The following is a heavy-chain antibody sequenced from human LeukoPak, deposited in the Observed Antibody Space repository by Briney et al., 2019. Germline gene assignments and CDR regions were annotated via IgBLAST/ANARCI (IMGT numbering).Heavy chain of an antibody. D-gene: IGHD6-19*01. Sequence: GGSLRLSCAASGFTVSSNYMSWVRQAPGKGLEWVSVIYSGGSTYYADSVKGRFTISRDNSKNTLYLQMNSLRAEDTAVYYCARPAASGWSLDYWGQGTLVTVSS. CDR3: ARPAASGWSLDY. CDR2: IYSGGST. V-gene: IGHV3-53*01. CDR1: GFTVSSNY. J-gene: IGHJ4*02.